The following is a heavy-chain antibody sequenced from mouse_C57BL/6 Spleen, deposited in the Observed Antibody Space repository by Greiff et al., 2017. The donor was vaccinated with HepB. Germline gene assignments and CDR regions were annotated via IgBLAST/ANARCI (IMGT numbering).Heavy chain of an antibody. Sequence: VQLKQSGPVLVKPGASVKMSCKASGYTFTDYYMNWVKQSHGKSLEWIGVINPYNGGTSYNQKFKGKATLTVDKSSSTAYMELNSLTSEDSAVYYCARRAYDYDGSYAMDYWGQGTSVTVSS. CDR2: INPYNGGT. D-gene: IGHD2-4*01. J-gene: IGHJ4*01. CDR1: GYTFTDYY. V-gene: IGHV1-19*01. CDR3: ARRAYDYDGSYAMDY.